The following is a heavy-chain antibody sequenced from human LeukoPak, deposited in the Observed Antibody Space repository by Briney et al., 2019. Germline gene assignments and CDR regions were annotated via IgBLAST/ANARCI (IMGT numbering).Heavy chain of an antibody. J-gene: IGHJ5*02. CDR3: ARGHVWFDP. CDR1: GITFSGNW. CDR2: IKPDGSEK. Sequence: GGSLRLSCADSGITFSGNWMSWVRQAPGKGLEWVAHIKPDGSEKYYVDSVKGRFTISRDNAKNSLYLQMNSLRAEDMAVYYCARGHVWFDPWGQGTLVTVSS. V-gene: IGHV3-7*05.